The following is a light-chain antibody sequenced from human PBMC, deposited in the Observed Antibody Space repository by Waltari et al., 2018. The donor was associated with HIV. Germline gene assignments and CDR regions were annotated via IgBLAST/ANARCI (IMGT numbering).Light chain of an antibody. CDR3: MQSLQTPWT. CDR2: VGS. V-gene: IGKV2-28*01. J-gene: IGKJ1*01. CDR1: QSLLHSNGYTY. Sequence: EIILSQSPLSLPATPVEPASISCRSNQSLLHSNGYTYLDWYLQRPGQPPCLLISVGSDRASGVPDRFSGSGSGTEFMLKISKVEAEDVGIYYCMQSLQTPWTFGQGTKVEVK.